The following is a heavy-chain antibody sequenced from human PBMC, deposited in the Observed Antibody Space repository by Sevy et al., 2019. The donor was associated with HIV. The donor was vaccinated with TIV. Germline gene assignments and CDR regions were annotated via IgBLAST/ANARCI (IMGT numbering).Heavy chain of an antibody. CDR2: LSFGCGEI. CDR1: GFTFSKYS. V-gene: IGHV3-23*01. CDR3: AREGCTKPHDY. J-gene: IGHJ4*02. D-gene: IGHD2-8*01. Sequence: GGYLRLSCAASGFTFSKYSMSWVSQPPGKGLEWVSTLSFGCGEINYADSVKGRFNISRDNSKSSVYLQMNNLRPEDTAVYYCAREGCTKPHDYWGQGTLVTVSS.